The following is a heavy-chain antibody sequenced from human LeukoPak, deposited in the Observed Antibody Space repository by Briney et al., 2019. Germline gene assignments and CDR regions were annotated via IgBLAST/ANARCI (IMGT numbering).Heavy chain of an antibody. V-gene: IGHV4-59*08. CDR2: VYYSGST. CDR1: NGSISSYY. D-gene: IGHD2-15*01. J-gene: IGHJ6*02. Sequence: SETLSLTCNVSNGSISSYYWSWTRQPPGKGLEWIGYVYYSGSTNYNPSLKNRVTVSVDTSKNQFSLELNSVTAGDTAVYYCARHCSGGSCYSGYYYGMDVWGQGTTVTVS. CDR3: ARHCSGGSCYSGYYYGMDV.